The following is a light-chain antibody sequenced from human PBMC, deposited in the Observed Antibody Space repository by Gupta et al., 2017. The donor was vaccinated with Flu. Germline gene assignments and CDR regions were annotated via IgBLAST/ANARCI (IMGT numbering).Light chain of an antibody. CDR1: QSISSW. Sequence: DIQMTQSPSTLSASVGDRVTITCRASQSISSWLVWYQQKPGKAPKILISKGSDLESGVPSRFSGSGSVTEFTLTIDSLQPDDFATYYCQQDKSYPSNFGQGTKLDIK. V-gene: IGKV1-5*03. J-gene: IGKJ2*01. CDR2: KGS. CDR3: QQDKSYPSN.